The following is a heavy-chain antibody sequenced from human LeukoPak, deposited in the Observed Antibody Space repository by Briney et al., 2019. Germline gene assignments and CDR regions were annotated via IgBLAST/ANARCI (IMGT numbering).Heavy chain of an antibody. CDR3: ATPYGATPGAFDI. CDR2: INHSGST. D-gene: IGHD4-17*01. J-gene: IGHJ3*02. CDR1: GVSFSGYY. Sequence: SETLSLTCAVYGVSFSGYYWSWIRQPPGKGLEWIGEINHSGSTNYNPSLKSRVTISVDTSKNQFSLKLSSVTAADTAVYYCATPYGATPGAFDIWGQGTMVTVSS. V-gene: IGHV4-34*01.